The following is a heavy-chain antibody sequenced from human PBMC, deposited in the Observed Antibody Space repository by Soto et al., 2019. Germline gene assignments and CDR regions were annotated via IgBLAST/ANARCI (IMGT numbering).Heavy chain of an antibody. CDR2: IKQDGSEK. CDR1: GFTFSSYW. V-gene: IGHV3-7*01. D-gene: IGHD4-17*01. CDR3: AREGYGDYADYFDY. J-gene: IGHJ4*02. Sequence: PGGSLRLSCAASGFTFSSYWMSWVRQAPGKGLEWVANIKQDGSEKYYVDSVKGRFTISRDNAKNSLYLQMNSLRAEDTAVYYCAREGYGDYADYFDYWGQGTLVTVSS.